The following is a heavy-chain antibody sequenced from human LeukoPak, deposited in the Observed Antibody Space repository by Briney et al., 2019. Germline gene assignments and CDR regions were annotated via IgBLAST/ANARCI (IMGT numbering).Heavy chain of an antibody. CDR1: GFTSSSYE. CDR3: ARDAGATTDYYYGMYV. V-gene: IGHV3-48*03. CDR2: ISSSGSTI. J-gene: IGHJ6*02. Sequence: PGGSLRLSCAASGFTSSSYEMNWVRQAPGKGLEWVSYISSSGSTIYYADSVKGRFTISRDNAKNSLYLQMNSLRAEDTAVYYCARDAGATTDYYYGMYVWGQGTTVTVSS. D-gene: IGHD1-26*01.